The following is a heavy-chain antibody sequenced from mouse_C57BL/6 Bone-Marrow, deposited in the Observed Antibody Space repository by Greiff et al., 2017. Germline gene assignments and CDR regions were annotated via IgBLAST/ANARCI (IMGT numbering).Heavy chain of an antibody. J-gene: IGHJ2*01. D-gene: IGHD3-3*01. Sequence: VQLQQSGPELVKPGASVKISCKASGYAFSSSWMNWVKQRPGKGLEWIGRIYPGDGDTNYNGKFKGKATRTADKSSSTAYMQLSSLTSEDSAVYFCARRAGLDYWGQGTTLTVSS. CDR2: IYPGDGDT. CDR3: ARRAGLDY. V-gene: IGHV1-82*01. CDR1: GYAFSSSW.